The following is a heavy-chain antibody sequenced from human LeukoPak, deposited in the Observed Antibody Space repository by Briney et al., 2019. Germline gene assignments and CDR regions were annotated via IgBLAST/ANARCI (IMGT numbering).Heavy chain of an antibody. D-gene: IGHD5-18*01. CDR1: GFTFNNYV. CDR2: ISASAAMT. Sequence: GGSLRLSCAASGFTFNNYVMTWVRQAPGKGLEWVSSISASAAMTYYADSVRGRFTISRDNAKNSLYLQMNSLRAEDTAVYYCARLSPERGYSYGPVDIYFDYWGQGTLVTASS. CDR3: ARLSPERGYSYGPVDIYFDY. J-gene: IGHJ4*02. V-gene: IGHV3-23*01.